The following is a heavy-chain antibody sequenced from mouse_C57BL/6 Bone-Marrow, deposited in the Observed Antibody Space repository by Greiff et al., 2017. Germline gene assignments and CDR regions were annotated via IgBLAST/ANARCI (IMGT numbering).Heavy chain of an antibody. Sequence: QVQLQQPGAELVKPGASVKISCKASGYAFSSSWMNWVKQRPGKGLEWIGRIYPGDGDTNYNGKFKGKATLTADKSSSTAYMQLSSLTSEDSAVYFCARNDYDRDPYWGQGTLVTVSA. D-gene: IGHD2-4*01. V-gene: IGHV1-82*01. J-gene: IGHJ3*01. CDR2: IYPGDGDT. CDR1: GYAFSSSW. CDR3: ARNDYDRDPY.